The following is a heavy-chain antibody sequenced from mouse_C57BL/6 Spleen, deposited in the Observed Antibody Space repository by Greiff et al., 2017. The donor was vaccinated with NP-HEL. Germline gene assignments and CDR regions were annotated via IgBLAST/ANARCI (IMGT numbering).Heavy chain of an antibody. V-gene: IGHV1-26*01. Sequence: VQLQQSRPELVKPGASVKISCKASGYTFTDYYMNWVKQSHGKSLEWIGDINPNNGGTSYNQKFKGKATLTVDKSSSTAYMELRSLTSEDSAVYYCARPFYEYFDVWGTGTTVTVSS. CDR1: GYTFTDYY. CDR3: ARPFYEYFDV. D-gene: IGHD1-1*01. J-gene: IGHJ1*03. CDR2: INPNNGGT.